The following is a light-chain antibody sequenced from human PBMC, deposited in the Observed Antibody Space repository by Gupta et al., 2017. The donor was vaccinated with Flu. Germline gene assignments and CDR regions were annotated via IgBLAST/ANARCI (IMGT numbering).Light chain of an antibody. J-gene: IGKJ4*01. CDR2: GAS. CDR1: QSVSSSY. CDR3: QQYGSSPPLT. Sequence: ATLSCRASQSVSSSYLAWYQQKPGQAPRLLIYGASSRATGIPDRFSGSGSGTDFTLTISRLEPEDFAVYYCQQYGSSPPLTFGGGTKVEIK. V-gene: IGKV3-20*01.